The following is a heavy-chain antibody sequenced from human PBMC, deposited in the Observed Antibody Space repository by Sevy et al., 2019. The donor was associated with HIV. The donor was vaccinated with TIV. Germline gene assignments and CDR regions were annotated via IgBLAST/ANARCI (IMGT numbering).Heavy chain of an antibody. CDR1: GYTFTGYY. CDR3: ASLPLPYSSSWYGEENPGMDV. Sequence: ASVKVSCKASGYTFTGYYMHWVRQAPGQGLEWMGWINPNSGGTNYAQKFQGRVTMTRDTSISTAYMELSRLRSDDTAVYYCASLPLPYSSSWYGEENPGMDVWGQGTTVTVSS. V-gene: IGHV1-2*02. D-gene: IGHD6-13*01. CDR2: INPNSGGT. J-gene: IGHJ6*02.